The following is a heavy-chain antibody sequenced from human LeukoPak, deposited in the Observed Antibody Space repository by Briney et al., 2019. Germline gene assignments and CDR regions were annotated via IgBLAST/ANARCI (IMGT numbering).Heavy chain of an antibody. J-gene: IGHJ6*03. CDR2: TSAYNGNT. V-gene: IGHV1-18*01. D-gene: IGHD2-2*01. Sequence: ASVKVSCKASGYTFTSYGISWVRQAPGQGLEWMGWTSAYNGNTNYAQKLQGRVTMTTDTSTSTAYMELRSLRSDDTAVYYCARRRPAIVVVPAESYYMDVWGKGTTVTVSS. CDR3: ARRRPAIVVVPAESYYMDV. CDR1: GYTFTSYG.